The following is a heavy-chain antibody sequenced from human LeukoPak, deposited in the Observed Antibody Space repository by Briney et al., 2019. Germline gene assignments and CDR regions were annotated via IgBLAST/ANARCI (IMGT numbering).Heavy chain of an antibody. CDR3: AKVGEYCSSTSCPDAFDI. V-gene: IGHV3-9*01. CDR2: ISWNSGSI. CDR1: GFTFKNYG. D-gene: IGHD2-2*01. J-gene: IGHJ3*02. Sequence: GGSLRLSCEGSGFTFKNYGMSWVRQSPGKGLEWVSGISWNSGSIGYADSVKGRFTISRDNAKNSLYLQMNSLRAEDTALYYCAKVGEYCSSTSCPDAFDIWGQGTMVTVSS.